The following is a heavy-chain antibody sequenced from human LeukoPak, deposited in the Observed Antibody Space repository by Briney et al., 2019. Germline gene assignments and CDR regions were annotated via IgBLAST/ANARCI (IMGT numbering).Heavy chain of an antibody. V-gene: IGHV3-23*01. CDR1: GFVFSGYA. CDR2: ISGSSGRT. J-gene: IGHJ4*02. CDR3: ARGVSSGWYFGCYFDY. D-gene: IGHD6-19*01. Sequence: GGSLRVSCAASGFVFSGYAMAWVRQAPGKGLEWVSGISGSSGRTYYADSVKGRFTISRDNSKNTLYLQMNSLRAEDTAVYYCARGVSSGWYFGCYFDYWGQGTLVTVSS.